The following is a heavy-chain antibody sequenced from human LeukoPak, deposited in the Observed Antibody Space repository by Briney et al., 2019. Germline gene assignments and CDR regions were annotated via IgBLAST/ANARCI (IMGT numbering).Heavy chain of an antibody. V-gene: IGHV5-51*01. CDR2: IYPGDYDT. J-gene: IGHJ3*02. CDR1: GYSFTTYW. Sequence: GESLRISCEGSGYSFTTYWIAWVRQMPGKGLEWMGIIYPGDYDTRYSPSFQGQVTISADKSISIDYLQWSSLKASDTAMYYCARPVNSGTSIAFDIWGQGTMVTVSS. CDR3: ARPVNSGTSIAFDI. D-gene: IGHD5-12*01.